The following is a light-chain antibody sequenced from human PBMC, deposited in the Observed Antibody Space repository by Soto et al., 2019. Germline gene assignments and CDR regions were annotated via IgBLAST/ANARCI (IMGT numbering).Light chain of an antibody. CDR2: DVG. V-gene: IGLV2-14*03. J-gene: IGLJ1*01. Sequence: QSVLTQPASVSGSPGQSITISCTGTSSDVGGYNSVSWYQHHPGKAPNLILYDVGDRPSGVSYRFSGSKSGNTASLTISGLQAADEADYFCSSYTSSMTNVSGSGTKVTV. CDR3: SSYTSSMTNV. CDR1: SSDVGGYNS.